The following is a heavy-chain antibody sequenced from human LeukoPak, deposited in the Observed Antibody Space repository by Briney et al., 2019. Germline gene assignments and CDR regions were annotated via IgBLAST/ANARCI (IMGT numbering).Heavy chain of an antibody. Sequence: GESLKISCKGSGFTFTDYWIAWVRQMPGKGLECMGIIYPDDSDTKYSPSFQGQVTISADKSINTAYLQWSSLKASDTAMYYCARHSPEYYYDSSGYFPDYWGQGTLVTVSS. CDR2: IYPDDSDT. CDR1: GFTFTDYW. J-gene: IGHJ4*02. V-gene: IGHV5-51*01. D-gene: IGHD3-22*01. CDR3: ARHSPEYYYDSSGYFPDY.